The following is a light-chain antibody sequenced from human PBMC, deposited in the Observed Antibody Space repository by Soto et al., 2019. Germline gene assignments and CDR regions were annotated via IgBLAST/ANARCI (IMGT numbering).Light chain of an antibody. CDR3: QQYAKFLWT. CDR2: GVS. CDR1: QSVNIY. J-gene: IGKJ1*01. V-gene: IGKV3D-15*01. Sequence: EILMTQSPATLSVSPGERATLSCRASQSVNIYLAWYQQKPGQAPRLLIYGVSSRPTGIPARFSGSGSGTDFTLTISRLEPEDSAVYFCQQYAKFLWTFGQGTKVDIK.